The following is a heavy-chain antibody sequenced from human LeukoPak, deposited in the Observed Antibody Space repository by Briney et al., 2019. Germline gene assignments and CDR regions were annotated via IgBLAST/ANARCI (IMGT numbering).Heavy chain of an antibody. Sequence: SQTLSLTCAISGDSVSSVSATWNWIRQSPSRGLEWLGRTYYRSTWHNDYAASVKSQITINPDTSKNQSFLQLNSVTLEDTAVYYCAKSAYFREYFDYWGQGILVTVSS. V-gene: IGHV6-1*01. CDR1: GDSVSSVSAT. CDR2: TYYRSTWHN. J-gene: IGHJ4*02. D-gene: IGHD2-8*01. CDR3: AKSAYFREYFDY.